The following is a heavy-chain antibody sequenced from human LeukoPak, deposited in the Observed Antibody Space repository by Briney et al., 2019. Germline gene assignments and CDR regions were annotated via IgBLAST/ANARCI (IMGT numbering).Heavy chain of an antibody. CDR1: GGSISSYY. CDR3: ARGTAAAGTDY. CDR2: IYYSGST. J-gene: IGHJ4*02. Sequence: SETLSLTCTVSGGSISSYYWSWIRQPPGKGLEWIGYIYYSGSTNYNPSLKSRVTISVDTSKNQFSLKLSSVTAADTAAYYCARGTAAAGTDYWGQGTLVTVSS. V-gene: IGHV4-59*01. D-gene: IGHD6-13*01.